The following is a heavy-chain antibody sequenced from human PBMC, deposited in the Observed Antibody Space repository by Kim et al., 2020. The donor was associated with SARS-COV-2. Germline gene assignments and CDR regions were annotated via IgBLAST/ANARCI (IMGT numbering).Heavy chain of an antibody. Sequence: STTNYADSVRSRFTNSGDNSDNTLFLQMNSLTAEDTAVYYCARDQSGAADYWGQGTLVTVSS. CDR2: STT. CDR3: ARDQSGAADY. D-gene: IGHD3-10*01. J-gene: IGHJ4*02. V-gene: IGHV3-74*01.